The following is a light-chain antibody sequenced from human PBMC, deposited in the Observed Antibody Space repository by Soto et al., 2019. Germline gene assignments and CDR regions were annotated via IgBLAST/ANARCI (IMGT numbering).Light chain of an antibody. V-gene: IGKV1-39*01. J-gene: IGKJ4*01. CDR2: DAF. CDR1: QSISTY. Sequence: DIQMTQSPSSLSASLGDRVTITCRASQSISTYLNWFQQKPGKAPKLLIYDAFILQSGVPSRFSGSGSGTDFTLTISSLQPEDFATYYCQQSYNTPLTFGGGTKVDI. CDR3: QQSYNTPLT.